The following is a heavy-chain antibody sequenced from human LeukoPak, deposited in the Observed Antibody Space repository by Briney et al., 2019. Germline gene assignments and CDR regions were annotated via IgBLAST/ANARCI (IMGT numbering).Heavy chain of an antibody. V-gene: IGHV1-69*06. CDR2: IIPIFGTA. J-gene: IGHJ6*03. CDR3: AREGGNDYYYYMDV. CDR1: GGTFSSYA. Sequence: PTASVKVSCKASGGTFSSYAISWVRQAPGQGLEWMGGIIPIFGTANYAQKFQGRVTITADKSTSTAYMELSSLRSEDTAVYYCAREGGNDYYYYMDVWGKGTTVTVSS. D-gene: IGHD2-8*01.